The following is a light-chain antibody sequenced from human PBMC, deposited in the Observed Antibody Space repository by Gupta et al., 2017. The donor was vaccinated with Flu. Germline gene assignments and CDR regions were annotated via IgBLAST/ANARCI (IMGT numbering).Light chain of an antibody. CDR2: YKSDSDK. J-gene: IGLJ3*02. V-gene: IGLV5-45*02. Sequence: QAVLTQPSSLSASPGASASLTCTLRSGFNVGAYRIYWYQQRPGSPPQYLLRYKSDSDKQQGSGVPSRFSGSKDASANVGILLISGLQSEDEADYYCMIWHNSAWVFGGGTKLTVL. CDR3: MIWHNSAWV. CDR1: SGFNVGAYR.